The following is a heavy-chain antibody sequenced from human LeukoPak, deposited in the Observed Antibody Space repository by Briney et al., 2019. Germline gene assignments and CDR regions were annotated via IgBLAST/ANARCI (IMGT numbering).Heavy chain of an antibody. Sequence: GESLKISCKGSGYSFTSYWIGWVRQMPGKGLEWMGIIYPGDSDTRYSPSFQGQVTISADKSISTAYLQWSGLKASDTAMYYCARPHYDSSGYYWAYYFGYWGQGTLVTVSS. D-gene: IGHD3-22*01. CDR3: ARPHYDSSGYYWAYYFGY. J-gene: IGHJ4*02. V-gene: IGHV5-51*01. CDR1: GYSFTSYW. CDR2: IYPGDSDT.